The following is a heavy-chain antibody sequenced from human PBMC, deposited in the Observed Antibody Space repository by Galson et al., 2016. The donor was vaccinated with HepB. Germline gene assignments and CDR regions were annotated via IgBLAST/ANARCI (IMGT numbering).Heavy chain of an antibody. CDR1: RFTFSNYA. CDR2: ISYDGRNR. Sequence: SLRLSCAASRFTFSNYAMHWVRQAPGKGLEWVALISYDGRNRNHVDSVKGQFTISRDNSKNTLYLQMNSLRAEDTAVYYCPRGSGYGERTPTSYYLQHWGQGTLVTVSS. J-gene: IGHJ1*01. V-gene: IGHV3-30*04. D-gene: IGHD3-9*01. CDR3: PRGSGYGERTPTSYYLQH.